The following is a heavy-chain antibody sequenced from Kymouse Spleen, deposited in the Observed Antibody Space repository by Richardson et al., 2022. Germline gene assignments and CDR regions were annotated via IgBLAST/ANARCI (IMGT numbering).Heavy chain of an antibody. CDR1: GYTFTSYA. CDR2: INAGNGNT. V-gene: IGHV1-3*01. CDR3: ARDTIYYYGMDV. D-gene: IGHD3-3*01,IGHD5-12*01. Sequence: QVQLVQSGAEVKKPGASVKVSCKASGYTFTSYAMHWVRQAPGQRLEWMGWINAGNGNTKYSQKFQGRVTITRDTSASTAYMELSSLRSEDTAVYYCARDTIYYYGMDVWGQGTTVTVSS. J-gene: IGHJ6*02.